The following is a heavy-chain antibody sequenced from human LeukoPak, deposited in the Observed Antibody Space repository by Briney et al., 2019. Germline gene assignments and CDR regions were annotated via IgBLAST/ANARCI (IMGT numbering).Heavy chain of an antibody. Sequence: SETLSLTCTVSGGSISSSTYYWGWIRQPPGKGLEWIGSIDYSGSTVYNPSLNSRVTISVDTSKNQLSLQLTSVTAADTAVYYCARVTDWNDLDYWGPGTLVTVSS. D-gene: IGHD1-1*01. CDR3: ARVTDWNDLDY. V-gene: IGHV4-39*07. CDR1: GGSISSSTYY. CDR2: IDYSGST. J-gene: IGHJ4*02.